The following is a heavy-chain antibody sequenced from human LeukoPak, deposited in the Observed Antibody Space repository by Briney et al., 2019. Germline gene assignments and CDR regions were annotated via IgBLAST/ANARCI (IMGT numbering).Heavy chain of an antibody. V-gene: IGHV1-46*01. CDR2: INPSGGST. CDR1: GYTFTSYY. CDR3: ARGQYYYDSSGYYAPSAFDI. D-gene: IGHD3-22*01. Sequence: ASVKVPCKASGYTFTSYYMHWVRQAPGQGLEWMGIINPSGGSTSYAQKFQGRVTMTRNTSISIAYMELSSLRSEDTAVYYCARGQYYYDSSGYYAPSAFDIWGQGTMVTVSS. J-gene: IGHJ3*02.